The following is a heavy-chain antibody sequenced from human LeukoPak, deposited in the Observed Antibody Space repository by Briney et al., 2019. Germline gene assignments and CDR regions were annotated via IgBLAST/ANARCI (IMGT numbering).Heavy chain of an antibody. Sequence: GGSLRLSCAASGFTFSSYSMNWVRQAPGKGLEWVSYISSSSSTIYYADSVKGRFTISRDNAKNSLYLQMNSLRAEDTAVYYCARAQNYGDYDFDYWGQGTLVTVSS. CDR2: ISSSSSTI. V-gene: IGHV3-48*01. CDR1: GFTFSSYS. D-gene: IGHD4-17*01. CDR3: ARAQNYGDYDFDY. J-gene: IGHJ4*02.